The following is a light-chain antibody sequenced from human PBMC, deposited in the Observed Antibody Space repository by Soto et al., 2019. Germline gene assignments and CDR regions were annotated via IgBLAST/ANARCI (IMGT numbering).Light chain of an antibody. V-gene: IGLV2-11*01. Sequence: QSALTQPRSVSGSPGQSVTISCTGTSSDVGGYNYVSWNQQHPGKAPKLMIYDVNKRPSGVPDRFSGSKSGNTASLTISGLQAADEADYYCCSYAGGWVFGGGTQLTVL. J-gene: IGLJ3*02. CDR3: CSYAGGWV. CDR1: SSDVGGYNY. CDR2: DVN.